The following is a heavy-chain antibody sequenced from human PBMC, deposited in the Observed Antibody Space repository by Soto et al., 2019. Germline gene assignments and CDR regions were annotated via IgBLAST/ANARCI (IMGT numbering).Heavy chain of an antibody. D-gene: IGHD3-10*01. V-gene: IGHV3-30*04. J-gene: IGHJ5*02. CDR1: GFGFSDYA. Sequence: GGSLRLSCAASGFGFSDYAMHWVRQAPGKGLEWVALISSDGRNKYYADLVKGRISVSRDNSKNTLFLQMGSLTAEDTAVYYCARKWYGELGEGWFDPWGQGTLVTVSS. CDR2: ISSDGRNK. CDR3: ARKWYGELGEGWFDP.